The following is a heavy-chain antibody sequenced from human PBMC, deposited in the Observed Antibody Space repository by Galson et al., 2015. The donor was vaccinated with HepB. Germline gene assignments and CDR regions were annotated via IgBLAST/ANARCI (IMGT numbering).Heavy chain of an antibody. CDR1: GFTFSSYG. V-gene: IGHV3-33*06. D-gene: IGHD6-19*01. Sequence: SLRLSCAASGFTFSSYGMHWVRQAPGKGLEWVAVIWYDGSNKYYADSVKGRFTISRDNSKNTLYLQMNSLRAEDTAVYYCAKDSGAGWYNFIWGQGTLVTVSS. CDR2: IWYDGSNK. CDR3: AKDSGAGWYNFI. J-gene: IGHJ4*02.